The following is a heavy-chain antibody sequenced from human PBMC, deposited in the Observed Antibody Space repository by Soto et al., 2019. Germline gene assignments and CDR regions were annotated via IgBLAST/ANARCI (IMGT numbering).Heavy chain of an antibody. Sequence: EVQLVESGGGLVQPGGSLRLSCVASGFTFSSYWMSWVRQAPGKGLEWVANIKQDGSEKYYVDSVKGRFTISRDNAKNSLYLQMNSLRAEDTAVYYCARAPRYRWYFDLWGRGTLVTVSS. J-gene: IGHJ2*01. D-gene: IGHD3-16*02. CDR3: ARAPRYRWYFDL. V-gene: IGHV3-7*01. CDR2: IKQDGSEK. CDR1: GFTFSSYW.